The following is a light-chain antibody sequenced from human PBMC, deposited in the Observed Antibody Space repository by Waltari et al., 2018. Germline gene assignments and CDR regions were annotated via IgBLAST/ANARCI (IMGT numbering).Light chain of an antibody. V-gene: IGKV3-20*01. Sequence: EIFLTQSPGTLSLSPGERATLSCRASQNVHSYVAWYQQTPGQAPRLLIYGSSRRATGIPDRFSGSGSGTEYTLTISRLEPEDFAVYFCHQYHGSLWVFGQGTKVAIK. CDR1: QNVHSY. CDR3: HQYHGSLWV. J-gene: IGKJ1*01. CDR2: GSS.